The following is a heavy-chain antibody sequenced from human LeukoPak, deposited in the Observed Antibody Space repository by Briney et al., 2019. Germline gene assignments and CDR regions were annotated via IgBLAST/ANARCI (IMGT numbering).Heavy chain of an antibody. CDR3: ASLRFLEWLLLRDDY. V-gene: IGHV3-48*01. D-gene: IGHD3-3*01. CDR1: GFTFSSYA. Sequence: GGSLRLSCAASGFTFSSYAMNWVRQAPGKGLEWVSYISSSSSTIYYADSVKGRFTISRDNAKNSLYLQMNSLRAEDTAVYYCASLRFLEWLLLRDDYWGQGTLVTVSS. CDR2: ISSSSSTI. J-gene: IGHJ4*02.